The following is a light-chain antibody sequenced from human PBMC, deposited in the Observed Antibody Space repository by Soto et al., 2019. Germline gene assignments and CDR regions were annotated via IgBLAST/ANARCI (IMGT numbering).Light chain of an antibody. CDR2: SNN. J-gene: IGLJ1*01. CDR3: AAWYERLNVARFV. V-gene: IGLV1-44*01. CDR1: ISNIGSNT. Sequence: QSVLTQPPSASGTPGQRVTISCSGSISNIGSNTVNWYQQLPGTAPKLLIYSNNQRPSGVPDRFSGSKSGTSASLDISGLQSEDESAYFCAAWYERLNVARFVFGTGTKLTVL.